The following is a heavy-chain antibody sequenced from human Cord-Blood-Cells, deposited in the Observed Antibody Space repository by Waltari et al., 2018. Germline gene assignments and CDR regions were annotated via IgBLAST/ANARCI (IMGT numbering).Heavy chain of an antibody. Sequence: QVQLVQSGAEVKKPGASVKVSCKASGYNFTAYYMHWVRQAPGQGLEWMGWINPNSGGTNYAQKFQGRVTMTRDTSISTAYMELSRLRSDDTAVYYCARDPNWGSSWFDPWGQGTLVTVSS. CDR2: INPNSGGT. CDR3: ARDPNWGSSWFDP. J-gene: IGHJ5*02. CDR1: GYNFTAYY. V-gene: IGHV1-2*02. D-gene: IGHD7-27*01.